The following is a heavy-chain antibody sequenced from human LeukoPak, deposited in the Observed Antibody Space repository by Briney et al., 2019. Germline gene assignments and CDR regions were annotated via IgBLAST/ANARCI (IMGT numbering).Heavy chain of an antibody. CDR2: IYPGDSDT. CDR1: GYSFTSYW. CDR3: ATNLGDKAIAGFFGY. V-gene: IGHV5-51*01. Sequence: GESLKISCKGSGYSFTSYWIGWVRQMPGKGLEWMGIIYPGDSDTRYSPSFQGQVTISADKSISTAYLQWSSLKASDTAMYYCATNLGDKAIAGFFGYWGQGTLVTVSS. D-gene: IGHD3-16*01. J-gene: IGHJ4*02.